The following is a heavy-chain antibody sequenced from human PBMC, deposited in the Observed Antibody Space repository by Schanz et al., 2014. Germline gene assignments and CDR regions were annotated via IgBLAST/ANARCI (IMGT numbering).Heavy chain of an antibody. J-gene: IGHJ4*02. CDR2: TSHDGSFT. CDR1: GFTFSSSW. Sequence: EVHLVESGGGLVQPGGSLRLSCAASGFTFSSSWMHWVRQAPGKGLVWVSRTSHDGSFTTFADSVKGRFTSSSDNARNTLNLQRNSLRAEDTAVYYCTRDTDYHFDYWGQGTLVTVSS. CDR3: TRDTDYHFDY. V-gene: IGHV3-74*01. D-gene: IGHD4-17*01.